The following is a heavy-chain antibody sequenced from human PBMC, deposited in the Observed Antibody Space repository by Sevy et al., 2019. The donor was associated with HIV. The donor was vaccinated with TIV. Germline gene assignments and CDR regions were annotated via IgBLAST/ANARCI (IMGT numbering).Heavy chain of an antibody. CDR3: ARASVGGYYYGMDV. J-gene: IGHJ6*02. CDR2: INPNSGGT. D-gene: IGHD3-16*01. CDR1: GYTFTGYY. Sequence: ASVKVSCKDSGYTFTGYYMHWVRQAPGQGLEWMGWINPNSGGTNYAQRFQGRVTMTRDTSISTAYMELSRLRSDDTAVYYCARASVGGYYYGMDVWGQGTTVTVSS. V-gene: IGHV1-2*02.